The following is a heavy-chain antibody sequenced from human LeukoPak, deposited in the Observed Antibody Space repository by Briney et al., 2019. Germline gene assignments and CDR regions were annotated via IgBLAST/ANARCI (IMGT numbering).Heavy chain of an antibody. CDR2: ISYDGNNK. Sequence: GGSLRLSSAASGFTFSSYGMHWVRQAPGKGLEGVAVISYDGNNKYYADSMKGRFTISRDNARNSLYLQMNSLRAEDTAMYFCARDSNPYCSGGSCTAFDIWGQGTMVTVSS. V-gene: IGHV3-30*03. J-gene: IGHJ3*02. CDR1: GFTFSSYG. CDR3: ARDSNPYCSGGSCTAFDI. D-gene: IGHD2-15*01.